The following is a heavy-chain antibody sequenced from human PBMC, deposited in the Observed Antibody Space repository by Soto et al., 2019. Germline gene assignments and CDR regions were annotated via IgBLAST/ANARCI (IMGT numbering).Heavy chain of an antibody. V-gene: IGHV3-9*01. CDR3: VRDDAFDL. CDR2: LAWDGGSI. CDR1: GFTFDAYP. J-gene: IGHJ3*01. Sequence: EVQLVESGGGLVQPGRSLRLSCAGSGFTFDAYPMHWVRQAPGKGLEWVAGLAWDGGSIEYVDSVKGRFTISRDNGKNSLYLQMSSLRDEDTALYYCVRDDAFDLWGQGTQVTVSS.